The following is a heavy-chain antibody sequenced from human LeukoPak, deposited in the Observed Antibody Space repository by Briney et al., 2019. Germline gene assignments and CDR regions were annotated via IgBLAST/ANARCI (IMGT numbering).Heavy chain of an antibody. V-gene: IGHV4-39*01. CDR3: ARRDGYSPSQFDY. CDR2: IYYSGST. D-gene: IGHD5-24*01. CDR1: GFTFSSYA. J-gene: IGHJ4*02. Sequence: GSLRLSCAASGFTFSSYAMSWVRQPPGKGLEWIGSIYYSGSTYYNPSLKSRVTISVDTSKNQFSLKLSSVTAADTAVYYCARRDGYSPSQFDYWGQGTLVTVSS.